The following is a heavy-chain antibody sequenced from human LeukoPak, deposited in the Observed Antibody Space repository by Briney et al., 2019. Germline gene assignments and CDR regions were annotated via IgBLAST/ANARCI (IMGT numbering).Heavy chain of an antibody. D-gene: IGHD6-19*01. V-gene: IGHV1-46*01. Sequence: ASVKVSCKASGYTFTSYHMHWVRQAPGRGLEWMGIINPSGGTTNYAQKFRGRVTMTTDTSTSTAYMELRSLRSDDTAVYYCARDPHQFSSGWSHFDYWGQGALVTVSS. CDR3: ARDPHQFSSGWSHFDY. CDR2: INPSGGTT. J-gene: IGHJ4*02. CDR1: GYTFTSYH.